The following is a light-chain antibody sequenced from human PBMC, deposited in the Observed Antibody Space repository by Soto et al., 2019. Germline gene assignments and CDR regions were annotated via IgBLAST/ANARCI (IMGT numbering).Light chain of an antibody. CDR2: EVS. J-gene: IGLJ2*01. V-gene: IGLV2-14*01. CDR1: SSDVGGYNY. Sequence: QSALTQPASVSGSPGQSITISCTGTSSDVGGYNYVSWYQQHPGKAPKLMIYEVSNRPSGVSKRFSGSKSGNTASLTISGLPAEDEADYYCSSYTSSSTLVVFGGGTELTVL. CDR3: SSYTSSSTLVV.